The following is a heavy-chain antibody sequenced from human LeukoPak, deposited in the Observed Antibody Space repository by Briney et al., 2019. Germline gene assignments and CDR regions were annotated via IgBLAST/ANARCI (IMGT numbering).Heavy chain of an antibody. CDR3: ATEGGSGRLN. D-gene: IGHD3-10*01. CDR2: TYYRSKWYS. CDR1: GDSVSSNSAA. J-gene: IGHJ4*02. Sequence: SQTLSLTCAISGDSVSSNSAAWNWIRQSPSRGLEWLGRTYYRSKWYSDYGISMKSRITINPDPSRNQFSLHLNSVTPEDTAVYYCATEGGSGRLNWGQGILVTVSS. V-gene: IGHV6-1*01.